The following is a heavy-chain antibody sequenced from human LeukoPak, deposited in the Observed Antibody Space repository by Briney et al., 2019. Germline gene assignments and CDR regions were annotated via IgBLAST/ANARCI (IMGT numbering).Heavy chain of an antibody. D-gene: IGHD3-10*01. J-gene: IGHJ5*02. CDR2: MNPNSGNT. Sequence: ASVKVSCKASGYTFTSYDINWVRQATGQGLEWMGWMNPNSGNTGYAQKFQGRVTMTRNTSISTGYMELSSLRSEDTAVYYCARAGRITMVRGVIRYNWFDPWGQGTLVTVSS. CDR3: ARAGRITMVRGVIRYNWFDP. CDR1: GYTFTSYD. V-gene: IGHV1-8*01.